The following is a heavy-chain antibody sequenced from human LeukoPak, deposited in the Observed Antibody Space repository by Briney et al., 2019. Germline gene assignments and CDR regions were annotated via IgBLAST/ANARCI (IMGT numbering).Heavy chain of an antibody. CDR3: ARVRLEYYDFWSGYSLTAPYYYYMDV. CDR1: GGTFSSYA. Sequence: SVKVSCKASGGTFSSYAISWVRQAPGQGLEWMGGIIPIFGTADYAQKFQGRVTITTDESTSTAYMELSSLRSEDTAVYYCARVRLEYYDFWSGYSLTAPYYYYMDVWGKGTTVTVSS. D-gene: IGHD3-3*01. CDR2: IIPIFGTA. J-gene: IGHJ6*03. V-gene: IGHV1-69*05.